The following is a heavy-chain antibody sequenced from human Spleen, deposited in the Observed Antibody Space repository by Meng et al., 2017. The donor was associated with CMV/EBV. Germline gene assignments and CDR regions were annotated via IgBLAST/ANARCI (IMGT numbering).Heavy chain of an antibody. Sequence: GESLKISCAASGFAVSSKYMTWVRQAPGQGLEWVSTIYGGDVTNYADSVKGRFTISRDNARNSLYLQMNSLRAEDTAVYYCARQYGSGIYYLDFWGQGTLVTVSS. CDR2: IYGGDVT. CDR3: ARQYGSGIYYLDF. J-gene: IGHJ4*02. CDR1: GFAVSSKY. V-gene: IGHV3-66*04. D-gene: IGHD3-10*01.